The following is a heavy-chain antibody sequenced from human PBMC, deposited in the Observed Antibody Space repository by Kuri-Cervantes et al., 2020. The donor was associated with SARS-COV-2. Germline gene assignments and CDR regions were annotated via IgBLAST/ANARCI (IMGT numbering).Heavy chain of an antibody. V-gene: IGHV3-48*01. D-gene: IGHD3-10*01. CDR1: GFTFSDYN. J-gene: IGHJ3*02. CDR3: VGELLDAFDI. CDR2: ISSSSSTI. Sequence: GESLKISCAASGFTFSDYNINWVRQAPGKGLEWVSYISSSSSTIYYADSVKGRFTISRDNAKNSLYLQMNSLRAEDTAVYYCVGELLDAFDIWGQGTMVTVSS.